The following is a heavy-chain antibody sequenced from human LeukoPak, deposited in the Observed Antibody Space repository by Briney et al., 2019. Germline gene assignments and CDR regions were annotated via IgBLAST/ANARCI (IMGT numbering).Heavy chain of an antibody. CDR2: ISSSVSTI. Sequence: GGSLRLSCAASGFTFSSYEMNWVRQAPGKGLEWVSYISSSVSTIYYADSVKGRFTISRDNAKNSLYLQMNSLRDEDTAVYYCARGLPVRGVNTDYWGQGTLVTVSS. V-gene: IGHV3-48*03. CDR1: GFTFSSYE. D-gene: IGHD3-10*01. J-gene: IGHJ4*02. CDR3: ARGLPVRGVNTDY.